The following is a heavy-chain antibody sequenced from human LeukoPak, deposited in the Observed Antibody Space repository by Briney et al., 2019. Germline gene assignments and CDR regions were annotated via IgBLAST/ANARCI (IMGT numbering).Heavy chain of an antibody. CDR3: AKDLYYYGRTGSGAFDI. V-gene: IGHV3-23*01. J-gene: IGHJ3*02. CDR1: GFTFSSYA. Sequence: GRSLRLSCAASGFTFSSYAMSWVRQAPGKGLEWVSAISGSGGSTYYADSVKGRFTISRDNSKNTLYLQMNSLRAEDTAVYYCAKDLYYYGRTGSGAFDIWGQGTMVTVSS. CDR2: ISGSGGST. D-gene: IGHD3-10*01.